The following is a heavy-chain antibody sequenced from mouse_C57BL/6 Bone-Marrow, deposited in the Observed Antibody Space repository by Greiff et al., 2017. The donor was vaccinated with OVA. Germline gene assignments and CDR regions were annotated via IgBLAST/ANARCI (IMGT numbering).Heavy chain of an antibody. CDR3: TREEGRGEHYFDY. V-gene: IGHV5-9-1*02. CDR1: GFTFSSYA. D-gene: IGHD3-3*01. CDR2: ISSGGDDI. J-gene: IGHJ2*01. Sequence: EVKLVESGEGLVKPGGSLKLSCAASGFTFSSYAMSWVRQTPEKRLEWVAYISSGGDDIYYEDTVKGRFTISRDNARNTLYLQMSTLKSEDTAMYYGTREEGRGEHYFDYWGQGTTLTVSS.